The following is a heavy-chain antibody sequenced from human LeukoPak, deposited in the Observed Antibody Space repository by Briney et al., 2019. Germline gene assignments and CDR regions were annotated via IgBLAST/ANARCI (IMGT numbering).Heavy chain of an antibody. CDR3: AKDPPPITMIVVVTKTS. CDR2: ITDSGGYT. J-gene: IGHJ5*02. D-gene: IGHD3-22*01. V-gene: IGHV3-23*01. Sequence: GGSLRLSCAASEITFSTYAMTWVRQAPGKGLEWVSAITDSGGYTYYADSVKGRFTISRDNSKNTLYLQMNSLRAEDTAVYYCAKDPPPITMIVVVTKTSWGQGTLVTVSS. CDR1: EITFSTYA.